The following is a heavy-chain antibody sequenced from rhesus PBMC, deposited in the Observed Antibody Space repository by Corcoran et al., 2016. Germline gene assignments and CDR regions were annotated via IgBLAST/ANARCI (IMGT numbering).Heavy chain of an antibody. V-gene: IGHV3S16*01. D-gene: IGHD4-29*01. CDR1: GFTFSTYG. CDR3: TAGSGTFYGLDS. CDR2: ISGASNYI. J-gene: IGHJ6*01. Sequence: EVQLVESGGGLVQPGGSLRLSCAASGFTFSTYGMSWVRQAPGKGLEWVSSISGASNYIYYADSVKGRFTISRDNAKNSLSLQMNSLKAEDTAVYYCTAGSGTFYGLDSWGQGVDVTVSS.